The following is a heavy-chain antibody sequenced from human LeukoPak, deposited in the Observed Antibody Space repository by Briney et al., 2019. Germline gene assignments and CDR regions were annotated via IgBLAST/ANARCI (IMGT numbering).Heavy chain of an antibody. D-gene: IGHD2-2*01. CDR2: IYYSGST. CDR1: GGSISSYY. CDR3: ARACSSTSCSNYSDY. J-gene: IGHJ4*02. V-gene: IGHV4-59*01. Sequence: SETLSLTCTVSGGSISSYYWSWIRQPPGKGLEWIGYIYYSGSTNYNPSLKSRVTISVDTSKNQFSLRLSSVTAADTAVYYCARACSSTSCSNYSDYWAREPWSPSPQ.